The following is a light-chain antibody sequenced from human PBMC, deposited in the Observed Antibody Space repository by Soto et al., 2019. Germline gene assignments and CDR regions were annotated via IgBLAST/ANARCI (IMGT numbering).Light chain of an antibody. CDR2: KAS. CDR1: QSISSW. Sequence: DIQMTQSPSTLSASVGDRVTITCRASQSISSWLAWYQQKPGKAPKLLIYKASSLESGVPSRFSGSGSGTELTLTISSLQPDDFATYYCQQYSSYSPWAFGQGTKVEIK. CDR3: QQYSSYSPWA. V-gene: IGKV1-5*03. J-gene: IGKJ1*01.